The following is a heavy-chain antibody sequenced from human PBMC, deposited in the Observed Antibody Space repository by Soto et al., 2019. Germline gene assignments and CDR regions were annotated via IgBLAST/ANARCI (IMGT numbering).Heavy chain of an antibody. CDR2: IYYSGST. D-gene: IGHD3-9*01. CDR3: ARGRLRYFDWLGRGRDAFDI. J-gene: IGHJ3*02. CDR1: GGSISSGGYY. V-gene: IGHV4-31*03. Sequence: QVQLQESGPGLVKPSQTLSLTCTVSGGSISSGGYYWSWIRQHPGKGLEWIGYIYYSGSTYYNPSLKSRVTISVDTSKNQFSLKLSSVTAADTAVYYCARGRLRYFDWLGRGRDAFDIWGQGTMVTVSS.